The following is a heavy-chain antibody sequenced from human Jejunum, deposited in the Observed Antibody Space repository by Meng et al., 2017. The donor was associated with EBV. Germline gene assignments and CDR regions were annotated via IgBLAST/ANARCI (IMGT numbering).Heavy chain of an antibody. D-gene: IGHD3-22*01. CDR3: ASVGYYDSSGYFTDY. J-gene: IGHJ4*02. CDR2: IHHSGRT. V-gene: IGHV4-4*02. CDR1: GGSITSTNW. Sequence: QVQLQESGHGLVKPSGTLSLTCAVSGGSITSTNWWSWVRQPPGKGLEWIGEIHHSGRTNYNPSLKSRVTISVDKSKNQFSLELSSVTAADTAVYFCASVGYYDSSGYFTDYWGQGTLVTVSS.